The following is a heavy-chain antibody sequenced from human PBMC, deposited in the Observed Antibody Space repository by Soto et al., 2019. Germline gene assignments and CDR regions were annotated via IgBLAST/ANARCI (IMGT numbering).Heavy chain of an antibody. V-gene: IGHV4-39*01. J-gene: IGHJ6*02. Sequence: SETLSLTCTVSGGSISSSSYYWGWIRQPPGKGLEWIGSIYYSGSTYYNPSLKSRVTISVDTSKNQFSLKLSSVTAADTAVYYCARHPVNHYYYYGMDVWGQGTTVTVSS. CDR1: GGSISSSSYY. CDR3: ARHPVNHYYYYGMDV. CDR2: IYYSGST. D-gene: IGHD4-17*01.